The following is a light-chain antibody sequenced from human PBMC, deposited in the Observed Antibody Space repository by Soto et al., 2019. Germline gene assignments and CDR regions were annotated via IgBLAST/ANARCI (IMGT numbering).Light chain of an antibody. V-gene: IGKV1-5*01. J-gene: IGKJ2*01. CDR1: ESIRSW. CDR3: QQYNTWPYT. Sequence: DIQMTQSPSPLSASVGDRVSISCRASESIRSWLAWYQQKPGKAPKIMIYDGTSLESGVPSRFSGSGSGTEFTLTISSLQSEDFAVYYCQQYNTWPYTFGQGTRLEI. CDR2: DGT.